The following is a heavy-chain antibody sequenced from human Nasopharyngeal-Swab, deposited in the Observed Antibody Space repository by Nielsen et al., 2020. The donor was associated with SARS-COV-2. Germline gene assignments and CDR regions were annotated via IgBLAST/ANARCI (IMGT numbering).Heavy chain of an antibody. D-gene: IGHD6-13*01. CDR3: AKDLTKQQLAQYYYYGMDA. CDR1: GFTFSSYA. V-gene: IGHV3-23*01. CDR2: ISGSGGST. Sequence: GGSLRLSCAASGFTFSSYAMSWVRQAPGKGLEWVTAISGSGGSTYYADSVKGRFTISRDNSKNTLYLQMNSLRAEDTAVYYCAKDLTKQQLAQYYYYGMDAWGQGTTVTVSS. J-gene: IGHJ6*02.